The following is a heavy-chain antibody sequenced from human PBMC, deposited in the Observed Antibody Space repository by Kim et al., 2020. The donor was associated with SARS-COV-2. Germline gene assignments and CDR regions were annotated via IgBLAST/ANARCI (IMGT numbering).Heavy chain of an antibody. D-gene: IGHD6-13*01. V-gene: IGHV3-43*01. Sequence: GGSLRLSCAASGFTFDDYTMHWVRQAPGKGLEWVSLISWDGGSTYYADSVKGRFTISRDNSKNSLYLQMNSLRTEDTALYYCAKDLRGIAAAGTGVSDYFDYWGQGTLVTVSS. CDR1: GFTFDDYT. J-gene: IGHJ4*02. CDR3: AKDLRGIAAAGTGVSDYFDY. CDR2: ISWDGGST.